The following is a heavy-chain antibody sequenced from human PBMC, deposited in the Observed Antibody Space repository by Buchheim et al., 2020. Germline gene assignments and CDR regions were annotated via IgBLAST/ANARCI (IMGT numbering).Heavy chain of an antibody. D-gene: IGHD4-17*01. CDR1: GFTVSSNY. CDR3: ARDLGTVTTPVYYYYGMDV. J-gene: IGHJ6*02. CDR2: IYSGGST. V-gene: IGHV3-66*01. Sequence: EVQLVESGGGLVQPGGSLRLSCAASGFTVSSNYMSWVRQAPGKGLEWVSVIYSGGSTYYADSVKGRFTISRDNSKNTLYLQMNSLRAEDTAVYYCARDLGTVTTPVYYYYGMDVWGQGTT.